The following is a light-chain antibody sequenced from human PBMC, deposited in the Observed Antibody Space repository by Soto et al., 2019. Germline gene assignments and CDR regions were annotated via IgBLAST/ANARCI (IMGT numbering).Light chain of an antibody. CDR3: QQRSNWPYT. J-gene: IGKJ2*01. CDR1: QSVSSY. CDR2: DAS. V-gene: IGKV3-11*01. Sequence: EIVLTQSPATLSLSPGERATLSCRASQSVSSYLAWYQQKPGQAPRLLIYDASNSATGIPARFSGSGSGTDFTLTISSLEPEAVAVYYGQQRSNWPYTFGQGTKLEIK.